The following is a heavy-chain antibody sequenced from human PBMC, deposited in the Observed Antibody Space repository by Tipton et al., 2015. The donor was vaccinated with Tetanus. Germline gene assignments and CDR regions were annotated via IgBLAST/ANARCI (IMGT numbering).Heavy chain of an antibody. CDR3: ARSGLRGPDYYDSSGGTFDI. J-gene: IGHJ3*02. Sequence: QLVQSGAEVKKPGSSVKVSCKASGGTFSSYAISWVRQAPGQGLEWMGGIIPIFGTANYAQKFQGRVTITADESTSTAYMELSSLRSEDTAVYYCARSGLRGPDYYDSSGGTFDIWGQGTMVTVSS. CDR2: IIPIFGTA. D-gene: IGHD3-22*01. CDR1: GGTFSSYA. V-gene: IGHV1-69*01.